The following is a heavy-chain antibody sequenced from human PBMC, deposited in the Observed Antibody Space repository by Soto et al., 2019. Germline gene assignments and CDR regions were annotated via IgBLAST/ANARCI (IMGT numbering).Heavy chain of an antibody. J-gene: IGHJ4*02. D-gene: IGHD3-10*01. Sequence: GESLKISCAASGFTFSSYAMSWVRQAPGKGLEWVSAISGSGGSTYYADSVKGRFTISRDNSKNTLYLQMNSLRAEDTAVYYCHYYGSGTYGPFDYWGQGTLVTVSS. CDR3: HYYGSGTYGPFDY. CDR1: GFTFSSYA. V-gene: IGHV3-23*01. CDR2: ISGSGGST.